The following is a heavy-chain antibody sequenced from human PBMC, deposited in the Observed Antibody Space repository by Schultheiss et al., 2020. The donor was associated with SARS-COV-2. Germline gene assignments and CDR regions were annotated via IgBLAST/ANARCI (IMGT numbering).Heavy chain of an antibody. J-gene: IGHJ4*02. V-gene: IGHV3-74*01. Sequence: GGSLRLSCAASGFTFSSYWMHWVRQAPGKGLVWVSGVGISGRSPYYADSVRGRFIISRDNAKNTLYLQMNSLRAEDTAVYYCARRTSYDSSGYQVDYWGQGTLVTVSS. CDR3: ARRTSYDSSGYQVDY. CDR2: VGISGRSP. D-gene: IGHD3-22*01. CDR1: GFTFSSYW.